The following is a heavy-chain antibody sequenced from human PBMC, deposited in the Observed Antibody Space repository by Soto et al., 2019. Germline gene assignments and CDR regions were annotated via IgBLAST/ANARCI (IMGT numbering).Heavy chain of an antibody. V-gene: IGHV6-1*01. CDR3: ARVAAEGGYYYYGMDV. J-gene: IGHJ6*02. CDR1: GDSVSSNSAA. Sequence: PSLTLSLTCAISGDSVSSNSAAWNWIRQSPSRGLEWLGRTYYRSKWYNDYAVSVKSRITINPDTSKNQFSLQLNSVTPEDTAVYYCARVAAEGGYYYYGMDVWGQGTTVTVSS. D-gene: IGHD6-13*01. CDR2: TYYRSKWYN.